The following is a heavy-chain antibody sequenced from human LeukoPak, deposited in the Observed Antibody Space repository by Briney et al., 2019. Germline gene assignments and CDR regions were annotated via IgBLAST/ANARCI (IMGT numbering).Heavy chain of an antibody. CDR3: ARDPHCSSTSCLHYYYYGMDV. Sequence: SETLSLTCAVYGGSFSGYYWSWIRQPPGKGLEWIGEINHSGSTNYNPSLKSRVTISVDTSKNQFSLKLSSVTAADTAVYYCARDPHCSSTSCLHYYYYGMDVWGQGTTVTVSS. V-gene: IGHV4-34*01. CDR2: INHSGST. J-gene: IGHJ6*02. CDR1: GGSFSGYY. D-gene: IGHD2-2*01.